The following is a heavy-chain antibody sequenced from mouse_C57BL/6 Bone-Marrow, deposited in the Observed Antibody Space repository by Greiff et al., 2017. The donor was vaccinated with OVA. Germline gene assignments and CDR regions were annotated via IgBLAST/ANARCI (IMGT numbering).Heavy chain of an antibody. Sequence: EVKLMESGGGLVKPGGSLKLSCAASGFTFSSYAMSWVRQTPEKRLEWVATISDGGSYTYYPDNVKGRFTISRDNAKNNLYLQMSHLKSEDTAMYYCARDRGLSTAVVAWYFDVWGTGTTVTVSS. CDR2: ISDGGSYT. CDR3: ARDRGLSTAVVAWYFDV. J-gene: IGHJ1*03. V-gene: IGHV5-4*01. D-gene: IGHD1-1*01. CDR1: GFTFSSYA.